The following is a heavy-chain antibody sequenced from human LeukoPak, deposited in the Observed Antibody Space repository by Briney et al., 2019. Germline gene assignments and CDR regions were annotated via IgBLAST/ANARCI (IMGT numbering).Heavy chain of an antibody. J-gene: IGHJ5*02. Sequence: GGSLRLSCAASGFTFSSYWMSWVRQAPGKGLEWVANIKQDGSEKYYVDSVKGRFTISRDNAKNSLYLQMNSLRAEDTAVYYCARDQGSGWYDWFDPWGQGTLVTVSS. D-gene: IGHD6-19*01. CDR3: ARDQGSGWYDWFDP. V-gene: IGHV3-7*01. CDR2: IKQDGSEK. CDR1: GFTFSSYW.